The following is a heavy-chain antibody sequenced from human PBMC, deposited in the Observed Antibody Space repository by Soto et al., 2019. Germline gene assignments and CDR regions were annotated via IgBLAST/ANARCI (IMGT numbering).Heavy chain of an antibody. Sequence: EVQLVESGGGLVKPGGSLRLSCVASGFTFSNYNMNWVRQAPGKGLEWVSHISGSSIYIHYVDSVRGRFTISRDNAKNSVYLQMDSLRVEDTAVYYCAREGALKPFSSWGQGALVTVSS. V-gene: IGHV3-21*01. CDR2: ISGSSIYI. CDR3: AREGALKPFSS. J-gene: IGHJ5*02. CDR1: GFTFSNYN.